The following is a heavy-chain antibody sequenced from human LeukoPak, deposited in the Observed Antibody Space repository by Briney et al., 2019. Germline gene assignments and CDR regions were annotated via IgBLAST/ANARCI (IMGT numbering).Heavy chain of an antibody. Sequence: PSETLSLTCTVSGGSISGYYWSWIRQPPGKGLEWIGSIYYSGSTYYNPSLKSRVTISVDTSKNQFSLKLSSVTAADTAVYYCARETRELPVDYWGQGTLVTVSS. J-gene: IGHJ4*02. CDR3: ARETRELPVDY. CDR1: GGSISGYY. D-gene: IGHD1-26*01. V-gene: IGHV4-39*07. CDR2: IYYSGST.